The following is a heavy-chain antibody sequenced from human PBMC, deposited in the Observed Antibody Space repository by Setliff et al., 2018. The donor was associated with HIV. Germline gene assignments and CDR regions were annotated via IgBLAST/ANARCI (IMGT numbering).Heavy chain of an antibody. CDR1: GGSIRVDNYF. D-gene: IGHD3-10*01. J-gene: IGHJ5*02. V-gene: IGHV4-39*01. CDR3: ARHRQISDWFDP. Sequence: SETLSLTCTVSGGSIRVDNYFWGWIRQPPGKGLEWIGIMNSKGESFYNASFTNGVLISIDTSKNRFPLTMTSVTAADTAVYYCARHRQISDWFDPWGQGILVTVS. CDR2: MNSKGES.